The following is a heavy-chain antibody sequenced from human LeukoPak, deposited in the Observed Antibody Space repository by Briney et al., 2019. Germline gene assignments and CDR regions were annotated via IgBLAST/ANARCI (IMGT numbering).Heavy chain of an antibody. J-gene: IGHJ1*01. CDR2: IYYNGNT. V-gene: IGHV4-39*07. D-gene: IGHD1-1*01. Sequence: SETLSLTCTVSGGSISSSSYYWGWIRQPPGKGLEWIGCIYYNGNTYYNPSLKSRVTVSVDTSKNQFSLKLSSVTAADTAIYYCARGARGDGHNWTRRYFQYWGQGTLVTVSS. CDR1: GGSISSSSYY. CDR3: ARGARGDGHNWTRRYFQY.